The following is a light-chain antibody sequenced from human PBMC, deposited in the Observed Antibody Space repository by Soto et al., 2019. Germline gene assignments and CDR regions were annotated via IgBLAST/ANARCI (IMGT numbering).Light chain of an antibody. CDR2: DAS. CDR3: QQYSSYSS. CDR1: QSISGW. J-gene: IGKJ2*01. V-gene: IGKV1-5*01. Sequence: DIQMTQSPSTLSASVGERVTITCRASQSISGWLAWYQQKPGKAPNLLISDASRLASGVPSRFSGSGSGTEFPLTISGLQPDDFATYYCQQYSSYSSFGQGTKLEIK.